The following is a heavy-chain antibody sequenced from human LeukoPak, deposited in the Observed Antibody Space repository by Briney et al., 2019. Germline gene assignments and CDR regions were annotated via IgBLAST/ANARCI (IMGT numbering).Heavy chain of an antibody. Sequence: GRSLRLSCAASGFTFSSYAMHWVRQAPGKGLEWLAVISYDGSNKYYADSVKGRFTISRDNSKNTLYLQMNSLRAEDTAMYYCARGGFDFWSGYSTYYFDYWGQGTLVTVSS. CDR2: ISYDGSNK. V-gene: IGHV3-30-3*01. CDR1: GFTFSSYA. J-gene: IGHJ4*02. CDR3: ARGGFDFWSGYSTYYFDY. D-gene: IGHD3-3*01.